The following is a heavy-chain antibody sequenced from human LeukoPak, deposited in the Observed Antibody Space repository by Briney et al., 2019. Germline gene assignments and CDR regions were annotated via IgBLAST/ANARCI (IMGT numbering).Heavy chain of an antibody. D-gene: IGHD3-16*02. CDR3: ARDLVHGAFDI. J-gene: IGHJ3*02. Sequence: SETLSLTCTVSGVSISSYYWSWIRQPPGKGLEWLGYIYYSGSTNYNPSLKRRVTISVDTSKNQFSLKLSSVTAADTAVYYCARDLVHGAFDIWGQGTMVTVSS. CDR2: IYYSGST. CDR1: GVSISSYY. V-gene: IGHV4-59*01.